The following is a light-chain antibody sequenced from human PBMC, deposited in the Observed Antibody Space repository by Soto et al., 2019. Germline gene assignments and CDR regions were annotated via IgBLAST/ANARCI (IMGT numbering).Light chain of an antibody. CDR3: SSYSISTADL. J-gene: IGLJ1*01. CDR2: EVS. CDR1: SSDVGGYNY. Sequence: QSALTQPASVSGSPGQSITISCTGTSSDVGGYNYVSWYQQHPGKAPKLMIYEVSNRPSGVSNRFSGSKSGNTASLTISGLQAEDEADYFFSSYSISTADLFGTGTKVTVL. V-gene: IGLV2-14*01.